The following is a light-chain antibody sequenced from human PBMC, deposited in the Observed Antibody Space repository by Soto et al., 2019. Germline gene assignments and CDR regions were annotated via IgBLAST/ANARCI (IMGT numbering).Light chain of an antibody. CDR1: SSDVGTYNL. CDR3: CSYAGSSAFYV. J-gene: IGLJ1*01. V-gene: IGLV2-23*02. CDR2: EVS. Sequence: QSVLTQPASVSASPGQSITISCTGSSSDVGTYNLVSWYQQHPGKAPKLMIYEVSKRPSVISNRFSGSKSGNTASLTISGLQAEDEADYYCCSYAGSSAFYVFGSGTKLTVL.